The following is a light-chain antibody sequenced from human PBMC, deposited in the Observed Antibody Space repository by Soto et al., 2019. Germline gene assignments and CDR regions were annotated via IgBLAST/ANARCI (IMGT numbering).Light chain of an antibody. CDR1: QSISIW. CDR2: KAS. V-gene: IGKV1-5*03. J-gene: IGKJ4*01. Sequence: DIQVTQSPYTLSTSVGDRVTITCRASQSISIWLAWFQQKPGKAPNLLIYKASSLESGVPSRFSGSGSGTEFTLTISSLQPDDIATYYCQQYDDYPLTFGGGTRVEI. CDR3: QQYDDYPLT.